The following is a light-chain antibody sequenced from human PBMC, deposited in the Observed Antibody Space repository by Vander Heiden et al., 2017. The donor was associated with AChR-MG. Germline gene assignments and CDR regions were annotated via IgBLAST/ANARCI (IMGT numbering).Light chain of an antibody. J-gene: IGLJ2*01. CDR1: NIGSES. V-gene: IGLV3-21*02. Sequence: SAVLTQPPSVSVAPGQTARITCGGNNIGSESVHWYQQKPGQAPMLVIFDDSDRAPGSPERISGSKTGNTATLTISRVEAGDEADYYCHIWDSSSDHVLFGGGTKLTAL. CDR3: HIWDSSSDHVL. CDR2: DDS.